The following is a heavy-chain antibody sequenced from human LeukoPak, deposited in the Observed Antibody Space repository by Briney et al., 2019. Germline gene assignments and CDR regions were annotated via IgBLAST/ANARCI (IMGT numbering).Heavy chain of an antibody. V-gene: IGHV1-18*01. CDR1: GCTFTSYG. CDR3: ARDNDSRDPPHFDY. CDR2: ISAYNGNT. J-gene: IGHJ4*02. D-gene: IGHD3-16*01. Sequence: ASVKVSCKASGCTFTSYGISWVRQAPGQGLEWMGWISAYNGNTNYAQKLQGRVTITADKSTSTAYMELSSLRSEDTAVYYCARDNDSRDPPHFDYWGQGTLVTVSS.